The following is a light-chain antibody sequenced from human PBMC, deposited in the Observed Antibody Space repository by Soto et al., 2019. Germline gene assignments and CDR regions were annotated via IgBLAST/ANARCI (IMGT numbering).Light chain of an antibody. CDR1: QSISSY. V-gene: IGKV1-39*01. CDR3: QHYNSYSEA. CDR2: AAS. Sequence: DIQMTQSPCSLSASVGDGVTITCRASQSISSYLNWYQQKPGKAPKLLIYAASSLQSGVPSKFSGSGSGTAFTLTISSLQPDDFATYYCQHYNSYSEAFGQGTKVDIK. J-gene: IGKJ1*01.